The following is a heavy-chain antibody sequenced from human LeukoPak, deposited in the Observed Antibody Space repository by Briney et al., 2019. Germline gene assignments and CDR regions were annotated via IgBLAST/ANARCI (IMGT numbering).Heavy chain of an antibody. CDR1: GYTFTGYY. D-gene: IGHD2-2*02. CDR2: INPNSGGT. J-gene: IGHJ3*02. Sequence: VSVKVSCKASGYTFTGYYTHWVRQAPGQGLEWMGWINPNSGGTNYAQKFQGRVTMTRDTSISTAYMGLSRLRSDDTAVYYCARGYCSSTSCYTGAFDIWGQGTMVTVSS. V-gene: IGHV1-2*02. CDR3: ARGYCSSTSCYTGAFDI.